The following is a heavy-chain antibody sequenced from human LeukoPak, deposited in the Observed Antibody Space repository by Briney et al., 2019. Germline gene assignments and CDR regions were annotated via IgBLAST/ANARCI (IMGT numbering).Heavy chain of an antibody. CDR2: IYYSGST. V-gene: IGHV4-59*08. Sequence: SETLSLTCTVSGGSISSYYWTWIRQPPGKGLEWIGYIYYSGSTKYNPSLKSRVTISVDTSKNQFSLKLSSVTAADTAVYYCARGARAGYNLEPFDYWGQGTLVTVSS. CDR1: GGSISSYY. J-gene: IGHJ4*02. D-gene: IGHD5-24*01. CDR3: ARGARAGYNLEPFDY.